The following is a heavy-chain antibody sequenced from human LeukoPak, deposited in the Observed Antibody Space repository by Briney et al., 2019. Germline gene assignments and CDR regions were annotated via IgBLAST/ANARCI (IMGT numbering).Heavy chain of an antibody. D-gene: IGHD6-13*01. V-gene: IGHV1-18*01. J-gene: IGHJ4*02. CDR2: ISAYNGNT. CDR3: ARDHFSSSWSSYYFDY. CDR1: GYTFTSYG. Sequence: ASVKVSCKASGYTFTSYGISWVRQAPGQGLGWMGWISAYNGNTNYAQKLQGRVTMTTDTSTSTAYMELRSLRSDDTTVYYCARDHFSSSWSSYYFDYWGQGTLVTVSS.